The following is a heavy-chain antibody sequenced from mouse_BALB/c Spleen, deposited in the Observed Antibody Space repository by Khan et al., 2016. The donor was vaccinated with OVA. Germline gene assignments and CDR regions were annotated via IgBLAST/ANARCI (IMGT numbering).Heavy chain of an antibody. V-gene: IGHV1S137*01. Sequence: QVQLQQSGAELVRPGVSVKISCKGSGYTFTDYAMHWVKQSHAKSLEWIGVISTYYCDADYNQKFKGKATMTVDKSSSTAYMELASLTTEDLAIDYCARGSGSSRFAYWGQGTLVTVSA. CDR3: ARGSGSSRFAY. J-gene: IGHJ3*01. CDR2: ISTYYCDA. D-gene: IGHD1-3*01. CDR1: GYTFTDYA.